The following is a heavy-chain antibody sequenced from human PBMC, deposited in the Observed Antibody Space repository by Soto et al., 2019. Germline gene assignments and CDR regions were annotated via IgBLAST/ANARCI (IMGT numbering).Heavy chain of an antibody. Sequence: SETLSLTCAVSGGSISSSNWWSRVRQPPGKGLEWIREIYHSGSTNYNPSLKSRVTISVDKSKNQFSLKLSSVTAADTAVYYCAYRCSGCNVEGLDPWGQGTLVTVSS. D-gene: IGHD2-15*01. V-gene: IGHV4-4*02. CDR3: AYRCSGCNVEGLDP. J-gene: IGHJ5*02. CDR2: IYHSGST. CDR1: GGSISSSNW.